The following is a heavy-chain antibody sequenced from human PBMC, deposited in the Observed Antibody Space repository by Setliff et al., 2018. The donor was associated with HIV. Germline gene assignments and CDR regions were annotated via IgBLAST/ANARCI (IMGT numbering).Heavy chain of an antibody. Sequence: RGESLKISCEGSGYSFANYWIGWVRQMPGKGLEWMGIIYPGDSDTRYSPSFEGQVTISADKSISTAYLQWSSLKASDTAMYYCARLGSGYSYAYEFADAFDIWGQGTMVTVSS. CDR2: IYPGDSDT. V-gene: IGHV5-51*01. D-gene: IGHD5-18*01. CDR3: ARLGSGYSYAYEFADAFDI. CDR1: GYSFANYW. J-gene: IGHJ3*02.